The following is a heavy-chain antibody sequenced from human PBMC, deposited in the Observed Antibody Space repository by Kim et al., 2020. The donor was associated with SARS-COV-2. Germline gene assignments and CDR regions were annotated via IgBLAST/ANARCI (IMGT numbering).Heavy chain of an antibody. V-gene: IGHV4-39*01. Sequence: SETLSLTCTVSGGSISSSSYYWGWIRQPPGKGLEWIGSIYYSGSTYYNPSLKSRVTISVDTSKNQFSLKLSSVTAADTAVYYCARGGRRFDYWGQGTLVTVSS. J-gene: IGHJ4*02. CDR1: GGSISSSSYY. D-gene: IGHD1-26*01. CDR2: IYYSGST. CDR3: ARGGRRFDY.